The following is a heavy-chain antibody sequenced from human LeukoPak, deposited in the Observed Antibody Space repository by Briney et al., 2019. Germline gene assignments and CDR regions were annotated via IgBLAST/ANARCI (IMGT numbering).Heavy chain of an antibody. V-gene: IGHV4-59*12. Sequence: SETLSLTCTVSGGSISSYQWSWIRQPPGKGLEWIGYMYYSGSTKYNPSLKSRVTISGDTSKNQFSLKLISVTAADAAVYYCARDFFNYYGSGSYSIHGMDVWGQGITVIVSS. CDR3: ARDFFNYYGSGSYSIHGMDV. CDR1: GGSISSYQ. J-gene: IGHJ6*02. CDR2: MYYSGST. D-gene: IGHD3-10*01.